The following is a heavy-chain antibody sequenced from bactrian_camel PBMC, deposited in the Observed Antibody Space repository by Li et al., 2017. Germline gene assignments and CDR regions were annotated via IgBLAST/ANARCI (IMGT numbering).Heavy chain of an antibody. V-gene: IGHV3S53*01. Sequence: HVQLVESGGGSVQTGGSLRLSCAASGSTDRIYCMAWFRQAPGNEGKLVASISRLGNIAYAESVKGRFTISTDNAKNTLYLQMNSLKPDDTAMYYCAAKLFVGRVSNRYCPGYDYNYWGQGTQVTVS. CDR1: GSTDRIYC. D-gene: IGHD6*01. J-gene: IGHJ4*01. CDR2: ISRLGNI. CDR3: AAKLFVGRVSNRYCPGYDYNY.